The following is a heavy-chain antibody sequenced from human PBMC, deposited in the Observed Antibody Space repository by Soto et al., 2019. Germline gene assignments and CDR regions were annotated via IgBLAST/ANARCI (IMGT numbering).Heavy chain of an antibody. CDR3: ARGDSTDCSNGVCSFFYNHDMDV. CDR2: INPKSGGT. J-gene: IGHJ6*02. D-gene: IGHD2-8*01. V-gene: IGHV1-2*04. Sequence: ASVKVSCKASGYSFTDYHIHWVRQAPGQGLEWLGRINPKSGGTSTAQKFQGWVTMTTDTSISTAAMELTRLTSDDTAIYYCARGDSTDCSNGVCSFFYNHDMDVWGQGTTVTVSS. CDR1: GYSFTDYH.